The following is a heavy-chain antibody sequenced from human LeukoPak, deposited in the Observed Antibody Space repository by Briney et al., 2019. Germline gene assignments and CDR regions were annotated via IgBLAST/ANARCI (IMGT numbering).Heavy chain of an antibody. Sequence: ASVKVSCKASGYTFTGYYMHWVRQTPGQGLEWMGWINPNSGGTNYAQKFQGRVTMTRDTSISTAYMELSRLRSDDTAVYYCARVSNYYDSSGYYLEVNNYQDIDYWGQGTLVTVSS. CDR2: INPNSGGT. CDR3: ARVSNYYDSSGYYLEVNNYQDIDY. CDR1: GYTFTGYY. D-gene: IGHD3-22*01. V-gene: IGHV1-2*02. J-gene: IGHJ4*02.